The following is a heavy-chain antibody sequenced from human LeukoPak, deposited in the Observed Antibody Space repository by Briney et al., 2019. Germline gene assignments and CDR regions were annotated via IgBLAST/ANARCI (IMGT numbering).Heavy chain of an antibody. CDR1: GESIRSSSHS. V-gene: IGHV4-39*01. CDR2: IYYSGTP. Sequence: PSETLSLTCTVSGESIRSSSHSWGWIRQPPGKGLEWIANIYYSGTPYYNPSLKSRVTVSVDTSKNQFSLKLRSVTATDTAVYFCAKTTQQLFDFWGQETLVTVTS. D-gene: IGHD6-13*01. J-gene: IGHJ4*02. CDR3: AKTTQQLFDF.